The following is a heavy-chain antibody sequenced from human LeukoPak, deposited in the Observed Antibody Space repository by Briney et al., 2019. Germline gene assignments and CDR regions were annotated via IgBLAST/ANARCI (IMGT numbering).Heavy chain of an antibody. CDR1: GDTVSSNSAA. CDR3: ARDASMVGAFDI. V-gene: IGHV6-1*01. CDR2: TYYRSKWSN. D-gene: IGHD3-10*01. J-gene: IGHJ3*02. Sequence: SQTLSLTCAISGDTVSSNSAAWNWIRQPPSRGLEWLGRTYYRSKWSNDYAVSVKSRITINPDTSKNQFSLQLNSVTPEDTALYYCARDASMVGAFDIWGQGTVVTVSS.